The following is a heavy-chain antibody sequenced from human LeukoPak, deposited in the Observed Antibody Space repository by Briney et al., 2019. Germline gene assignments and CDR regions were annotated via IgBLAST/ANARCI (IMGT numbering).Heavy chain of an antibody. CDR2: ISGSGGST. Sequence: GGSLRLSCAASGFTFSSYAMSWVRQVPGKGLEWVSAISGSGGSTYYADSVKGRFTISRDNSKNTLYLQMNSLRAEDTAVYYCAKEMTEYGDYFQLFDWGQGTLVTVSS. J-gene: IGHJ4*02. D-gene: IGHD4-17*01. V-gene: IGHV3-23*01. CDR3: AKEMTEYGDYFQLFD. CDR1: GFTFSSYA.